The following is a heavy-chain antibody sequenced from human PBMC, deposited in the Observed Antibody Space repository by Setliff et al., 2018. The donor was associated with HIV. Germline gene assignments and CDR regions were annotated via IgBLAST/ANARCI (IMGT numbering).Heavy chain of an antibody. Sequence: PGGSLRLSCAASGFNFGDYGIHWVRQAPGKGPEWVSGIIWNSGTTGYADSVKGRFTISRDYAKNSLFLQMNSLRAEDTALYYCARGGEYFDYWGQGTLVTVSS. CDR1: GFNFGDYG. CDR2: IIWNSGTT. CDR3: ARGGEYFDY. V-gene: IGHV3-9*01. J-gene: IGHJ4*02. D-gene: IGHD4-17*01.